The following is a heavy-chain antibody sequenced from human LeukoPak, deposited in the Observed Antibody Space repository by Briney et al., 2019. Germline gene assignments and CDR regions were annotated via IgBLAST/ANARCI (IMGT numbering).Heavy chain of an antibody. CDR3: AKVGYYDFWSGYSCFDY. J-gene: IGHJ4*02. CDR1: AFTFSSYA. V-gene: IGHV3-23*01. Sequence: PGGSLRLSCAASAFTFSSYAMSWVRQAPGKGLEWVSAISGSGGSTYYADSVKGRFTISRDNSKNTLYLQMNSLRAEDTAVYYCAKVGYYDFWSGYSCFDYWGQGTLVTVSS. CDR2: ISGSGGST. D-gene: IGHD3-3*01.